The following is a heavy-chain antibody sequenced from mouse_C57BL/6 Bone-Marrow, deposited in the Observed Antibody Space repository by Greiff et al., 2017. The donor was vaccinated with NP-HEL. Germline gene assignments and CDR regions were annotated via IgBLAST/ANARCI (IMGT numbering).Heavy chain of an antibody. D-gene: IGHD2-5*01. CDR3: VRDLDYSNYEGFAY. CDR2: IRSKSSNYAT. J-gene: IGHJ3*01. CDR1: GFTFNTYA. Sequence: GGGLVQPKGSLKLSCAASGFTFNTYAMHWVRQAPGKGLEWVARIRSKSSNYATYYADSVKDRFTISRDDSQSMLYLQMNNLKTEDTAMYYCVRDLDYSNYEGFAYWGQGTLVTVSA. V-gene: IGHV10-3*01.